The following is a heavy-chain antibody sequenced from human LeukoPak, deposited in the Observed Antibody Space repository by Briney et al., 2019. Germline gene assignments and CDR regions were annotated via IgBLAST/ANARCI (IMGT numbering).Heavy chain of an antibody. J-gene: IGHJ4*02. CDR3: VRGRVDSSSWPDEFDY. V-gene: IGHV4-59*01. CDR2: IYYSGST. Sequence: SETLSLTCTVSGGSISSYYWSWIRQPPGKGLEWIGYIYYSGSTNYNPSLKSRVTISVDTSKNQFSLKLSSVTAADTAVYYCVRGRVDSSSWPDEFDYWGQGTLVTVSS. D-gene: IGHD6-13*01. CDR1: GGSISSYY.